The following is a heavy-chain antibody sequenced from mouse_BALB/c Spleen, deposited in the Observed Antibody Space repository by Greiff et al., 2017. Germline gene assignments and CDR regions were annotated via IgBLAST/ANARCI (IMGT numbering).Heavy chain of an antibody. CDR2: ISSGSSTI. CDR3: ARGGDYYGSLDY. Sequence: EVMLVESGGGLVQPGGSRKLSCAASGFTFSSFGMHWVRQAPEKGLEWVAYISSGSSTIYYADTVKGRFTISRDNPKNTLFLQMTSLRSEDTAMYYCARGGDYYGSLDYWGQGTTLTVSS. J-gene: IGHJ2*01. V-gene: IGHV5-17*02. CDR1: GFTFSSFG. D-gene: IGHD1-1*01.